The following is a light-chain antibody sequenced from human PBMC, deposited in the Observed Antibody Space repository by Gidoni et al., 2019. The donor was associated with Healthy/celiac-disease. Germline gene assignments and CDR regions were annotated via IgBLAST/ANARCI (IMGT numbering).Light chain of an antibody. CDR3: QQYGSSPPFT. J-gene: IGKJ3*01. Sequence: EIVLTQSPGTLSLSPGERATLSCRASQSVSSIYLAWYQQKPGQAPRLPLYGASSRATGIPDRFSGSGSGTDFTLTISRLEPEDFAVYYCQQYGSSPPFTFGPGTKVDIK. CDR1: QSVSSIY. V-gene: IGKV3-20*01. CDR2: GAS.